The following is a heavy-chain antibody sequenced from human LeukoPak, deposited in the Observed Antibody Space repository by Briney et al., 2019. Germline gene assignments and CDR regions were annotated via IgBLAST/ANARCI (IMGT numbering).Heavy chain of an antibody. CDR3: ATSATPESAFDI. CDR2: INPNSGGT. Sequence: ASVKVSCKASGYTFSGYYLHWVRQAPGQGPEWMGWINPNSGGTNYAQKFQGWVTMTRDTSISTAYMKLSRLRSDDTAVYYCATSATPESAFDIWGQGTLVTVSS. J-gene: IGHJ3*02. CDR1: GYTFSGYY. D-gene: IGHD2-15*01. V-gene: IGHV1-2*04.